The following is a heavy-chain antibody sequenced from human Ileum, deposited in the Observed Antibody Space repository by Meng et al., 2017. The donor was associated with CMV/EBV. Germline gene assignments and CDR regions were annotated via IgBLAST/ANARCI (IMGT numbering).Heavy chain of an antibody. D-gene: IGHD3-22*01. J-gene: IGHJ5*02. CDR1: AYTFTNYF. CDR2: INPNSGGT. V-gene: IGHV1-2*02. CDR3: ARGRDYDSTGSNWFDP. Sequence: SAYTFTNYFIHWVRQAPGQGLEWVGWINPNSGGTHYAQKFQGRVTMTRDTSISTAYMELSRLRSDDTAIYYCARGRDYDSTGSNWFDPWGQGTLVTVSS.